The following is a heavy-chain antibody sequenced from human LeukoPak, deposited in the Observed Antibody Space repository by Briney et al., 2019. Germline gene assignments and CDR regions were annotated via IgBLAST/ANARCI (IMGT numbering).Heavy chain of an antibody. CDR1: GYTFTSYD. CDR3: AIQADGDYVDY. D-gene: IGHD4-17*01. Sequence: GASVKVSCKASGYTFTSYDINWVRQATGQGLEWMGWMNPNSGNTGYAQKFQGRVTITRNTSISTAYMELSSLRSEDTAVYYCAIQADGDYVDYWGQGTLVTVSS. CDR2: MNPNSGNT. V-gene: IGHV1-8*03. J-gene: IGHJ4*02.